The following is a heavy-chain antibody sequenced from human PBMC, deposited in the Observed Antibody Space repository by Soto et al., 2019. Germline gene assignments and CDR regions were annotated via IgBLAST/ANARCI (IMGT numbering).Heavy chain of an antibody. Sequence: QVQLQESGPGLVKPSETLSLTCTVSGGSITNYYCSWFRQPPGKGLEWIGYINYDGYSAYNLSLKRRVTLTMDASKTQFSLMLESVTATETAVYYCAGHGFGPLRGLVDVWGPGTTVIVSS. CDR2: INYDGYS. V-gene: IGHV4-59*08. D-gene: IGHD3-10*01. CDR3: AGHGFGPLRGLVDV. CDR1: GGSITNYY. J-gene: IGHJ6*02.